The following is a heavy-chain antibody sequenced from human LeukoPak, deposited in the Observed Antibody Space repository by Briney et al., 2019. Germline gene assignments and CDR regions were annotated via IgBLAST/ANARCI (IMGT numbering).Heavy chain of an antibody. D-gene: IGHD1-26*01. Sequence: PSETLSLTCAVSGGSISTTRHYWGWIRQAPGKGLEWVSGISGSGGSTNYADSVKGRFTISRDNSKNTMYLQMNSLRAEDTAVYYCAKVVGSGWGQGTLVTVSS. CDR2: ISGSGGST. V-gene: IGHV3-23*01. J-gene: IGHJ4*02. CDR3: AKVVGSG. CDR1: GGSISTTRH.